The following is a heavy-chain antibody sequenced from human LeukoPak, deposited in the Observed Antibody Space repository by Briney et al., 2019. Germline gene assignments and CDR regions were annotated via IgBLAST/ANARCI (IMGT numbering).Heavy chain of an antibody. Sequence: SETLSLTCTVSGGSISSYYWSWIRQPPGKGLEWIGYIYYSGSTNYNPSLKSRVTISVDTSKNQFSLKLSSVTAADTAVYYCARSLDYGDYYPNWFDPWGQGTLVTVSS. V-gene: IGHV4-59*08. CDR2: IYYSGST. CDR1: GGSISSYY. CDR3: ARSLDYGDYYPNWFDP. D-gene: IGHD4-17*01. J-gene: IGHJ5*02.